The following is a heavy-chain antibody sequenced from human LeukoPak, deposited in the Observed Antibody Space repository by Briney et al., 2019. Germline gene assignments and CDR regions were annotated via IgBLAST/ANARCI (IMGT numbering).Heavy chain of an antibody. CDR3: AKAPGIFGVVIYYYYYMDV. D-gene: IGHD3-3*01. J-gene: IGHJ6*03. Sequence: GGSLRLSCAASGFTFSSYGMHWVRQAPGKGLEWVAFIRYDGSNKYYADSVKGRFTISRDNSKNTLYLQMNSLRAEDTAVYYCAKAPGIFGVVIYYYYYMDVWGKGTTVTVSS. V-gene: IGHV3-30*02. CDR1: GFTFSSYG. CDR2: IRYDGSNK.